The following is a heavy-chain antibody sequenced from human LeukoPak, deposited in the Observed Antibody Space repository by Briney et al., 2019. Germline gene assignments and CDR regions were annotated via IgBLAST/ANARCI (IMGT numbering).Heavy chain of an antibody. J-gene: IGHJ3*02. CDR1: GYSFTNYW. Sequence: GESLKISCKGSGYSFTNYWIGWVRQMPGKGLEWIGIIYPGDSAIKYSPSFQGQVTISVDKSISTAYLQWSSLKASDTAMYYCARRSGGYFAFDIWGQGTMVTVPS. V-gene: IGHV5-51*01. CDR2: IYPGDSAI. CDR3: ARRSGGYFAFDI. D-gene: IGHD1-26*01.